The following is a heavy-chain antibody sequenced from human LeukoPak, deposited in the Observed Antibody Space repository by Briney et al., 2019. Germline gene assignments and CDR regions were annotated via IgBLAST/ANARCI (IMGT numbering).Heavy chain of an antibody. D-gene: IGHD2-21*02. CDR1: GGSFSCYY. V-gene: IGHV4-34*01. J-gene: IGHJ6*02. CDR3: ARGDQYCGGDCYSYYYYYYGMDV. CDR2: INHSGNT. Sequence: SETLSLTCAVYGGSFSCYYWSWIRPPPGKGLEWIAEINHSGNTNYNPSPKSRGTISVDTSKNQFSLQLSSVTAAATAVYYCARGDQYCGGDCYSYYYYYYGMDVWGQGTTVTVSS.